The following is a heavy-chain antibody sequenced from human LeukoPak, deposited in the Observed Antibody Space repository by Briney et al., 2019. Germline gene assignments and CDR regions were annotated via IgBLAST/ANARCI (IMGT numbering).Heavy chain of an antibody. J-gene: IGHJ6*02. CDR3: ARVNGSGWYGWGYYYGMDV. Sequence: GGSLRLSCTASGFTFSSYAMNWVRQAPGQGLEWGSAISGSGGSTYYADSVKGRFTISRDNSKNTLYLRMNSLRAEDTAVYYCARVNGSGWYGWGYYYGMDVWGQGTTVTVSS. CDR2: ISGSGGST. CDR1: GFTFSSYA. V-gene: IGHV3-23*01. D-gene: IGHD6-19*01.